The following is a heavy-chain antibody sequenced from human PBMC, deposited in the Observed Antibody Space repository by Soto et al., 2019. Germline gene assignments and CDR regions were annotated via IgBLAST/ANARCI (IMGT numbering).Heavy chain of an antibody. Sequence: QVQLVQSGAEVKKPGASVKVSCKASGYTFTSYAMHWVRQAPGQRLEWMGWINAGNGNTKYSQKFQGRVTITRDTSASTAYMELSSLRSGDTAVYYCARSVVVPAAPDYWGQGTLVTVSS. D-gene: IGHD2-2*01. V-gene: IGHV1-3*01. CDR2: INAGNGNT. CDR1: GYTFTSYA. CDR3: ARSVVVPAAPDY. J-gene: IGHJ4*02.